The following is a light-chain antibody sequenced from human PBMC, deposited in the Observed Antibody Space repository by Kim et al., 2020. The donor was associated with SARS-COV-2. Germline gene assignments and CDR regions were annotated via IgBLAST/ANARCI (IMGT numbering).Light chain of an antibody. V-gene: IGKV1-39*01. CDR3: QQSYSTPFT. CDR2: AAS. Sequence: DIQLTQSPSSLSASVGARVTITCRASQSISSYLNWYQQKPGKAPKLLIYAASSLQSGVPSRFSGSGSGTDFTLTISSLQPEDFATYYWQQSYSTPFTFGGGTKVDIK. J-gene: IGKJ4*01. CDR1: QSISSY.